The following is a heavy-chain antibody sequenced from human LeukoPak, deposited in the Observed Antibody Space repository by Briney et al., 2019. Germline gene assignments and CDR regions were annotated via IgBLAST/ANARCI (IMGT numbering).Heavy chain of an antibody. CDR1: GFTFSTFG. Sequence: GSLRLSCAASGFTFSTFGIHWVRQAPGKGLGWVAAISHDGNNEYYTDSVKGRFTISRDNSKNMIYLQMNSLRGEDSAVYYCAKVNNYDDYWGQGTLVTVSS. J-gene: IGHJ4*02. V-gene: IGHV3-30*18. CDR3: AKVNNYDDY. CDR2: ISHDGNNE. D-gene: IGHD1/OR15-1a*01.